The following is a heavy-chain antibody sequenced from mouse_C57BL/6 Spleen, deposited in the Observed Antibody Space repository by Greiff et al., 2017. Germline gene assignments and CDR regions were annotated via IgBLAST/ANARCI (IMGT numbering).Heavy chain of an antibody. CDR2: IDPSDSYT. D-gene: IGHD1-1*01. J-gene: IGHJ4*01. V-gene: IGHV1-69*01. CDR3: ARYYGSFYAMDY. CDR1: GYTFTSYW. Sequence: QVQLQQPGAELVMPGASVKLSCKASGYTFTSYWMHWVKQRPGQGLEWIGEIDPSDSYTNYNQKFKGKSTLTVDKSSSTAYMQLSSLTSGDSAVYYCARYYGSFYAMDYWGQGTSVTVSS.